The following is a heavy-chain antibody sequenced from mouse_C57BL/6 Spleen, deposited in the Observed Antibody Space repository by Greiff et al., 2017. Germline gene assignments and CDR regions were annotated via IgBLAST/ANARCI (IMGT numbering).Heavy chain of an antibody. J-gene: IGHJ4*01. CDR2: IDPETGGT. Sequence: QVQLQQSGAELVRPGASVTLSCKASGYTFTDYEMHWVKQTPVHGLEWIGAIDPETGGTAYNQKFKGKAILTADKSSSTAYMELRSLTSEDSAVYYCTSRWTGYAMDYWGQGTSVTVSS. D-gene: IGHD2-3*01. CDR1: GYTFTDYE. CDR3: TSRWTGYAMDY. V-gene: IGHV1-15*01.